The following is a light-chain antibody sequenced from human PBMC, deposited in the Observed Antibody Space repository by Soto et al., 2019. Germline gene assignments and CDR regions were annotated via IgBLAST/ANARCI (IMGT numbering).Light chain of an antibody. J-gene: IGKJ1*01. CDR2: GAS. V-gene: IGKV3-15*01. CDR1: QSVSSN. Sequence: EMVMTQSPATLSVSPGERATLSCRASQSVSSNLAWYQQKPGQAPRLLIYGASTRATGIPARFSGSGSGTEFTLTISSLQSEDFAVYYCQQYNNWPPWTFGQATKVDIK. CDR3: QQYNNWPPWT.